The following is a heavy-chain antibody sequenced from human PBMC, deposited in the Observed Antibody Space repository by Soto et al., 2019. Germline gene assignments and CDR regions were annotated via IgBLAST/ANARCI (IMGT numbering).Heavy chain of an antibody. CDR2: INPNSGGT. V-gene: IGHV1-2*02. Sequence: ASVKVSCKASGCTFTGYYMHWVRQAPGQGLEWMGWINPNSGGTNYAQKFQGRVTMTRDTSISTAYMELSRLRSDDTAVYYCARRLPFMVRGDIIAADSYYYDGMDVWGQGTTVTVS. CDR1: GCTFTGYY. CDR3: ARRLPFMVRGDIIAADSYYYDGMDV. D-gene: IGHD3-10*01. J-gene: IGHJ6*02.